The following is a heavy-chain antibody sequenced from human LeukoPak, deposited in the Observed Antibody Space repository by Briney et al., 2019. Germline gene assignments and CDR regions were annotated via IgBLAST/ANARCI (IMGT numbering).Heavy chain of an antibody. CDR1: GYTFTGYY. J-gene: IGHJ4*02. CDR2: VNPNSGGT. D-gene: IGHD1-26*01. Sequence: GASVKLSCKASGYTFTGYYMHWVRQAPGQGLEWKGWVNPNSGGTNYAQKFQGRVTMTRDTSIITAYMELSRLRSDDTAVYYCAREYISGSYYLLYWGQGTLVTVSS. CDR3: AREYISGSYYLLY. V-gene: IGHV1-2*02.